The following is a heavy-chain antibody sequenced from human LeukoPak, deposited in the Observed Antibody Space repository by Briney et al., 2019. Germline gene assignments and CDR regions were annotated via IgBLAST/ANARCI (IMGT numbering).Heavy chain of an antibody. D-gene: IGHD3-3*01. Sequence: ASVKVSCRASGYNFTDYYIHWVRQAPGQGLEWMAWINTKTGRTSSARKFQGRVTMTRDPSITTVYMDMAWLTSDDTAIYFCARADFIDAGPYLIGPWGQGTLVTVSS. V-gene: IGHV1-2*02. CDR3: ARADFIDAGPYLIGP. CDR2: INTKTGRT. J-gene: IGHJ5*02. CDR1: GYNFTDYY.